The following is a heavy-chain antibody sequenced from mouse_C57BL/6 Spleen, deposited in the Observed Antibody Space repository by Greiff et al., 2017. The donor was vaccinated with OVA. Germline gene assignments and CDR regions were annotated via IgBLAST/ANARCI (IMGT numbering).Heavy chain of an antibody. J-gene: IGHJ2*01. V-gene: IGHV1-69*01. CDR2: IDPSDSYT. D-gene: IGHD3-3*01. CDR3: ARTGLGPRYFDY. Sequence: QVQLKQPGAELVMPGASVKLSCKASGYTFTSYWMHWVKQRPGQGLEWIGEIDPSDSYTNYTQKFKGKSTLTVDKSSSTAYMQLSSLTSEDSAVDYCARTGLGPRYFDYWGQGTTLTVSS. CDR1: GYTFTSYW.